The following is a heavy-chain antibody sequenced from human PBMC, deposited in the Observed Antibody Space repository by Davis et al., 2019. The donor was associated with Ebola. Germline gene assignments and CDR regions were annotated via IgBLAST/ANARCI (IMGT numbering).Heavy chain of an antibody. CDR1: GGSFTDYL. V-gene: IGHV4-34*01. J-gene: IGHJ5*02. Sequence: MPSETLSLTCAVYGGSFTDYLWSWIRQPPGKGLEWIGEISHGGISDYNPSLMSRVTISVDTPKNQFSLKMNPVTAADTAVYYCARTTKTSVSASGLGYTYFDPWSQGTLVTVSS. D-gene: IGHD5-18*01. CDR2: ISHGGIS. CDR3: ARTTKTSVSASGLGYTYFDP.